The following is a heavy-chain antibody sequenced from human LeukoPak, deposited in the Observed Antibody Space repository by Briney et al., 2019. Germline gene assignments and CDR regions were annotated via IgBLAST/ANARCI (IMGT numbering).Heavy chain of an antibody. CDR2: MYPGDSDT. Sequence: GESLKISCKGSGYRFPSYWIAWVRQMPGKGLEWMGIMYPGDSDTRYSPSFQGQVTISADKSISTAYLQWSSLEASDTAMYYCARGVNYNDRSGYDYWGQGTLVTVSS. J-gene: IGHJ4*02. CDR1: GYRFPSYW. V-gene: IGHV5-51*01. CDR3: ARGVNYNDRSGYDY. D-gene: IGHD3-22*01.